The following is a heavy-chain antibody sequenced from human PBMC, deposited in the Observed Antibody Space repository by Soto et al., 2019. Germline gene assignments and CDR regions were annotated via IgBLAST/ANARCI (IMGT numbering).Heavy chain of an antibody. CDR3: ARERSRSSSGANWFDP. J-gene: IGHJ5*02. D-gene: IGHD6-6*01. CDR2: IYYSGST. CDR1: GGSITNYY. V-gene: IGHV4-59*01. Sequence: SETLSLTCTVSGGSITNYYWSWIRQPPGKGLEWIGYIYYSGSTNYNPSLKSRVTISVDTSKNQFSLKLNSVTAADTAIYYCARERSRSSSGANWFDPWGQGTLVTVSS.